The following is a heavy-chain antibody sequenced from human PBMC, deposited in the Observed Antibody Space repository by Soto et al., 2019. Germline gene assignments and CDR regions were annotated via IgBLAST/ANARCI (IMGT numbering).Heavy chain of an antibody. J-gene: IGHJ4*02. CDR3: AKTSTYYYGSGSQHFDY. CDR1: GFTFSSYA. CDR2: ISGSGGST. D-gene: IGHD3-10*01. Sequence: GESLKISCAASGFTFSSYAMSWVRQAPGKGLEWVSAISGSGGSTYYADSVKGRFTISRDNSKNTLYLQMNSLRAEDTAVYYCAKTSTYYYGSGSQHFDYWGQGTLVTVSS. V-gene: IGHV3-23*01.